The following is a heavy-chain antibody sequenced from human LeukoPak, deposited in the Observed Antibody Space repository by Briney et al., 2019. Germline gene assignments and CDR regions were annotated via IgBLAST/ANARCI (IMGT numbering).Heavy chain of an antibody. Sequence: SETLSLTCTVSGYSITSAYYWGWIRQPPGKGLEWIGSFFLKGSTYYNPSLKSRVTISVDTSKNQFSLTLSSVTAADAAVYYCARVARCTSCFDVDYWGQGTLVTVSS. CDR1: GYSITSAYY. CDR2: FFLKGST. CDR3: ARVARCTSCFDVDY. D-gene: IGHD2-2*01. J-gene: IGHJ4*02. V-gene: IGHV4-38-2*02.